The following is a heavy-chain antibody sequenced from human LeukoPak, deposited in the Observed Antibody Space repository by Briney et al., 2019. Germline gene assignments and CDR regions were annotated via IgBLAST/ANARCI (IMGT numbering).Heavy chain of an antibody. CDR3: ARGSGYLETFDY. CDR1: GFSFSNYD. CDR2: IRYDGRIE. Sequence: GGSLRLSCAASGFSFSNYDMHWVRQAPGKGLEWVSFIRYDGRIEYYAKSVKGRFTISRDNSRNTLYLQMNSLRAEDTAVYYCARGSGYLETFDYWGQGTLVTVSS. J-gene: IGHJ4*02. D-gene: IGHD3-22*01. V-gene: IGHV3-30*02.